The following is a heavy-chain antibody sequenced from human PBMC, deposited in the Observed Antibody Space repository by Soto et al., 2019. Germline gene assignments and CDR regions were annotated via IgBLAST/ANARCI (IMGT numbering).Heavy chain of an antibody. V-gene: IGHV4-34*01. D-gene: IGHD3-16*02. Sequence: SETLSLTCAVYGGSFSGYYWTWIRQPPGTGLEWIGEINHSGSTNYNPSLKSRVTISVDTSKIQFSLKLTSVTAADTAVYYCARHPPKVGGVIHPSYYYGMDVWGQGITVTVS. CDR3: ARHPPKVGGVIHPSYYYGMDV. CDR2: INHSGST. J-gene: IGHJ6*02. CDR1: GGSFSGYY.